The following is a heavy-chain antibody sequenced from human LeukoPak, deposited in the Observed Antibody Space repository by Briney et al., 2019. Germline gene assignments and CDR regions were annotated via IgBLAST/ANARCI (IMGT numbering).Heavy chain of an antibody. D-gene: IGHD3-3*01. J-gene: IGHJ6*02. CDR2: SKYDGSTK. Sequence: HPGGSLRLSCEASGFSLSGSWMHWVRQAPGKGLMWVSQSKYDGSTKSYAASVRGRFTISRDNAKNSLYLQMNSLRAEDTALYYCAKDKAITISRSRGMDVWGQGTTVTVSS. CDR3: AKDKAITISRSRGMDV. CDR1: GFSLSGSW. V-gene: IGHV3-74*01.